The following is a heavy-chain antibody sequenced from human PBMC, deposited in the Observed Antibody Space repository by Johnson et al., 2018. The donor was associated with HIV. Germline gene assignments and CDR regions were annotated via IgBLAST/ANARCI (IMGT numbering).Heavy chain of an antibody. D-gene: IGHD5-12*01. CDR1: GFTFSSYG. V-gene: IGHV3-30*03. Sequence: QVQLVESGGGVVQPGGSLRLSCAASGFTFSSYGMHWVRQAPGKGLEWMAVISSAGTDKYYADSVKGRFTISGDNSKNTLYLKMNSLRAEDTAVYFCARDQGYNGFEPDAFDIGGRGTRVTVSS. J-gene: IGHJ3*02. CDR2: ISSAGTDK. CDR3: ARDQGYNGFEPDAFDI.